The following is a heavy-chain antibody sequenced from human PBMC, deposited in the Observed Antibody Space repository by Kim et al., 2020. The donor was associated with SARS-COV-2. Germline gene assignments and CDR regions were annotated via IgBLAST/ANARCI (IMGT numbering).Heavy chain of an antibody. Sequence: SETLSLTCTVSGGSISSGDYYWSWIRQPPGKGLEWIGYIYYSGSTYYNPSLKSRVTISVDTSKNQFSLKLSSVTAADTAVYYCARVAEDCSSTSCYIESNYFDYWGQGTLVSVSS. J-gene: IGHJ4*02. CDR1: GGSISSGDYY. CDR2: IYYSGST. V-gene: IGHV4-30-4*01. CDR3: ARVAEDCSSTSCYIESNYFDY. D-gene: IGHD2-2*02.